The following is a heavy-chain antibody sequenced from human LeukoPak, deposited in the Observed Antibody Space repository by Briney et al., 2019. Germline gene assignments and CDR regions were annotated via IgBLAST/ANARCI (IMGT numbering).Heavy chain of an antibody. J-gene: IGHJ4*02. D-gene: IGHD6-13*01. V-gene: IGHV4-59*01. CDR2: VLYSGST. Sequence: SETLSLTCTVSGGSIATYYWSWIRQPPGKGLEWIGYVLYSGSTNYNPSLKSRVTMSVDTSKNHFSLKLSSVTAADTAVYYCARAYSSSWFDYWGQGTLVTVSS. CDR3: ARAYSSSWFDY. CDR1: GGSIATYY.